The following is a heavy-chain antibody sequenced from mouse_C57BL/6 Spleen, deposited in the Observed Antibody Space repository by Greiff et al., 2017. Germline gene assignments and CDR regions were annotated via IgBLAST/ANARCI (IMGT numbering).Heavy chain of an antibody. D-gene: IGHD4-1*01. CDR1: GYAFSSSW. J-gene: IGHJ2*01. V-gene: IGHV1-82*01. CDR3: ARSVTGMGFDY. Sequence: VQLQQSGPELVKPGASVKISCKASGYAFSSSWMNWVKQRPGTGLEWIGRIYPGDGDTNYNGKFKGKATLTADKSSSTAYMQLSSLTSEDSAVYFCARSVTGMGFDYWGQGTTLTVSS. CDR2: IYPGDGDT.